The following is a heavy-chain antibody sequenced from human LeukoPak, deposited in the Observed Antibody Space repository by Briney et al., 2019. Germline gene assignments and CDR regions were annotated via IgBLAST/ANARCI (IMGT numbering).Heavy chain of an antibody. V-gene: IGHV3-66*03. J-gene: IGHJ4*02. CDR2: IFSSGSD. Sequence: GGSLRLSCAASGFAVGSSHMNWVRQAPGKGLEWVAVIFSSGSDFYADSVKGRFTISRDESKNTLFLQMSSLSGDDTAVYYCARIGTEYSSSWTSFDYWGQGTVVTVS. CDR1: GFAVGSSH. CDR3: ARIGTEYSSSWTSFDY. D-gene: IGHD6-13*01.